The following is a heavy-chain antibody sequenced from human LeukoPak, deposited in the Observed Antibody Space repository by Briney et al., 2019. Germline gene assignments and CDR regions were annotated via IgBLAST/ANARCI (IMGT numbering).Heavy chain of an antibody. J-gene: IGHJ4*02. V-gene: IGHV3-48*02. D-gene: IGHD5-12*01. CDR2: ISGSSSST. Sequence: GGSLRLSCVASGFTFSSYWMTWVRQAPGKGLEWVSAISGSSSSTYYADSVKGRFTISRDNARYSLYLQMNSLRDEDTAVYYCARGPGYGHYFDYWGQGALVTVSS. CDR1: GFTFSSYW. CDR3: ARGPGYGHYFDY.